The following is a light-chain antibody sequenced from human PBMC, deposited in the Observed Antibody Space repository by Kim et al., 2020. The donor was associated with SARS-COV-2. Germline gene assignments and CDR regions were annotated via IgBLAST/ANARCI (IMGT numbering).Light chain of an antibody. Sequence: LGQTVRITCQGDSLRSYYASWYQHKPGQAPVPVIYGKNNRPSGIPDRFSGSSSGNTASFTITGAQAEDEADYYCNSRDSSGNHLGVFGGGTQLTVL. CDR3: NSRDSSGNHLGV. CDR1: SLRSYY. J-gene: IGLJ3*02. V-gene: IGLV3-19*01. CDR2: GKN.